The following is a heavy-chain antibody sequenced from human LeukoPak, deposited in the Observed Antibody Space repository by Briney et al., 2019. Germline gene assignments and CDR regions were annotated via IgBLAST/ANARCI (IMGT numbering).Heavy chain of an antibody. J-gene: IGHJ4*02. CDR3: ARDGRVRGTFYFDY. CDR2: MSGSGDST. V-gene: IGHV3-23*01. CDR1: GFTFSSYS. Sequence: GGSLRLSCAASGFTFSSYSMNWVRQAPGKGLEWVSAMSGSGDSTYYADSVKGRFTISRDNSKNTLYLQMNSLRAEDTAVYYCARDGRVRGTFYFDYWGQGTLVTVSS. D-gene: IGHD3-10*01.